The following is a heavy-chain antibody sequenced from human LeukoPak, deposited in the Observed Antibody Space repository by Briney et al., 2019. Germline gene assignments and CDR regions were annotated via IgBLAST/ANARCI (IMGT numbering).Heavy chain of an antibody. CDR2: TYFRSKWYN. D-gene: IGHD4-23*01. V-gene: IGHV6-1*01. Sequence: SQTLSLTCAISGDSVSSNSAAWNGIRQSPSRGFEWLGRTYFRSKWYNDYAASVKSRVTVSPDTSKNHFSLQLSSVTLEDTAVYYCARTYGGNCDYWGQGTLVTVSS. J-gene: IGHJ4*02. CDR3: ARTYGGNCDY. CDR1: GDSVSSNSAA.